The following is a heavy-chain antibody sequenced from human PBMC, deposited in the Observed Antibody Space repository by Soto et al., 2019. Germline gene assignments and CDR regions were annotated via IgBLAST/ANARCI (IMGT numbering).Heavy chain of an antibody. V-gene: IGHV2-5*02. CDR1: GFSLTGSGVG. CDR2: IYWDDDK. CDR3: ARFLWSDTSLYYFDY. D-gene: IGHD3-3*01. Sequence: QITLKESGPTLVKPTQTLTLTCTFSGFSLTGSGVGVGWIRQPPGKALEWLALIYWDDDKRYSPSLKSRLTITKDTPKNPLPLTMTNMDPVDTATYYCARFLWSDTSLYYFDYWGQGTLVTVSS. J-gene: IGHJ4*02.